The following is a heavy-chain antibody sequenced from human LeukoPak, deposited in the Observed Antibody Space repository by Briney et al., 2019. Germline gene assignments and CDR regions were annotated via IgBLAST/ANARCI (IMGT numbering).Heavy chain of an antibody. V-gene: IGHV4-39*01. CDR1: GVSISSSDYY. CDR3: ARHRTAINRYGPYDAFDI. CDR2: IYYSGRT. D-gene: IGHD5-18*01. J-gene: IGHJ3*02. Sequence: PSETLSLTCTVSGVSISSSDYYWGWIRQPPGKGLEWIGSIYYSGRTYYNPPLKSRVSISEDTSKNQFSLKLSSVTAADTAVYHCARHRTAINRYGPYDAFDIWGQGTMVTVSS.